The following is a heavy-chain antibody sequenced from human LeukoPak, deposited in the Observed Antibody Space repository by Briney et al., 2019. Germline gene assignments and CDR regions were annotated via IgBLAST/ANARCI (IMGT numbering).Heavy chain of an antibody. CDR3: AKRPSDYGDCVSYSDY. D-gene: IGHD4-17*01. J-gene: IGHJ4*02. CDR2: ISDDGRRK. Sequence: GGSLRLSCAASGFSFISYGMHWVRQAPGKGLEWVGVISDDGRRKDYADSVKGRFTISRDNSKGTLYLQMNSLRAEDTAVYYCAKRPSDYGDCVSYSDYWGQGTLVTVSS. V-gene: IGHV3-30*18. CDR1: GFSFISYG.